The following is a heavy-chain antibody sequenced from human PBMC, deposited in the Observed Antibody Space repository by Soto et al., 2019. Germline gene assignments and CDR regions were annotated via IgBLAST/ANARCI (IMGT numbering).Heavy chain of an antibody. CDR2: IYYDGRNK. CDR3: VREVNGYYGWFDP. Sequence: QVQLVESGGGVVQPGRSLRLSCAASGFTFSRYGMHWVRQAPGKGLEWVAVIYYDGRNKYYADSVKGRFTISRDNSNNKLYLQMNSLLAEDTAVFYGVREVNGYYGWFDPWWEGTLVTVSS. D-gene: IGHD4-17*01. CDR1: GFTFSRYG. J-gene: IGHJ5*02. V-gene: IGHV3-33*01.